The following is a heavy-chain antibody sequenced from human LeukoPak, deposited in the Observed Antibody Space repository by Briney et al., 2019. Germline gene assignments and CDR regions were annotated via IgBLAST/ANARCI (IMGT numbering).Heavy chain of an antibody. CDR3: AKDSGTTWQVNWFDP. J-gene: IGHJ5*02. D-gene: IGHD1-7*01. CDR2: IRYDGSNK. CDR1: GFTFSSYG. V-gene: IGHV3-30*02. Sequence: GGSLRLSCAAPGFTFSSYGMHWVRQAPGKGLEWVAFIRYDGSNKYYADSVKGRFTISRDNSKNTLYLQMNSLRAEDTAVYYCAKDSGTTWQVNWFDPWGQGTLVTVSS.